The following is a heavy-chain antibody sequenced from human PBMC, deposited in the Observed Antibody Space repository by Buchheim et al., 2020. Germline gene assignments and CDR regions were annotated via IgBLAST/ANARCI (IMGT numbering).Heavy chain of an antibody. V-gene: IGHV3-23*01. D-gene: IGHD6-13*01. CDR1: GFTFSSNA. CDR2: ISSGGGNK. J-gene: IGHJ4*02. Sequence: EVQVLESGGGLVQPGGSLRLSCAASGFTFSSNAMSWVRQAAGKGLEWVSTISSGGGNKYYADSVKGRFTIYRDKSKNTVYLQMNSLRAEDTAIYYCAKTLEGYSSSCFDYWGKETLVTASS. CDR3: AKTLEGYSSSCFDY.